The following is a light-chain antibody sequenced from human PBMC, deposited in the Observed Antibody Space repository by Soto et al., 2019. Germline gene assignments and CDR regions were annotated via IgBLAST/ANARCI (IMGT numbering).Light chain of an antibody. J-gene: IGLJ2*01. CDR3: GTWDSSLSGVV. CDR1: SSNIGNNY. CDR2: DNS. V-gene: IGLV1-51*01. Sequence: QSVLTQPPSVSAAPGQKVTISCSGSSSNIGNNYVSWYQQLPGTAPKLLLYDNSKRPSGIPDRFSGSNSGTSATLAITGLQTGDEADYYCGTWDSSLSGVVFGGGTKVTVL.